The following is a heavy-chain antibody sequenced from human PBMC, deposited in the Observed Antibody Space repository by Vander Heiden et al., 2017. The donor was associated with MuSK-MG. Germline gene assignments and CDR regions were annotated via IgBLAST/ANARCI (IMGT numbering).Heavy chain of an antibody. CDR3: ARVFGYDTTSFYYFY. CDR2: ITPMFGTA. Sequence: QVQLVQSGAEVKKPGSSAKVSSKASGGIFRNYAISWVRQAPGQGLGWVGGITPMFGTANYAQKGHGRVTVTADESASTVYMELSSLRSEDTAVYYCARVFGYDTTSFYYFYWGQGTLVTVFS. CDR1: GGIFRNYA. D-gene: IGHD3-22*01. J-gene: IGHJ4*02. V-gene: IGHV1-69*01.